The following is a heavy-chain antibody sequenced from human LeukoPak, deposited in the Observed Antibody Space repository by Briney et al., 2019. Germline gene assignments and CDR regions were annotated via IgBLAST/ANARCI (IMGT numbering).Heavy chain of an antibody. Sequence: SETLSLTCTVSDGSISSYYCSWIRQPPGKGLEWIGYIYYSGSTNYNPSLKSRVTMSVDTSKNQFSLNLNSVTAADTAVYYCTRGRWPYYMDVWGKGTTVTISS. V-gene: IGHV4-59*01. CDR2: IYYSGST. CDR3: TRGRWPYYMDV. CDR1: DGSISSYY. J-gene: IGHJ6*03. D-gene: IGHD3-16*01.